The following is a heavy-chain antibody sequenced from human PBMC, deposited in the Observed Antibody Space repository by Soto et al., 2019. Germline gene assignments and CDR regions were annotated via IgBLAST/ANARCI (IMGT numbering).Heavy chain of an antibody. D-gene: IGHD3-9*01. CDR2: ISAYNGNT. Sequence: QVQLVQSGAEVKKPGASVKVSCKASGYTFATYVISWVRQAPGLGLEWMGWISAYNGNTNYAQKLQGRVTMTTDTSTSTAYVELRSLRSDDTAVYYCARGRNYDIWTGYYSWGTMSGMDVWGQGTTVTVSS. J-gene: IGHJ6*02. V-gene: IGHV1-18*04. CDR3: ARGRNYDIWTGYYSWGTMSGMDV. CDR1: GYTFATYV.